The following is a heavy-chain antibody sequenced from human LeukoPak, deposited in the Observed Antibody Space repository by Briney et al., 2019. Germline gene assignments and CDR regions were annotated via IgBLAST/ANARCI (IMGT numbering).Heavy chain of an antibody. CDR1: GFTFSDYY. CDR2: ISSSSSYT. V-gene: IGHV3-11*03. D-gene: IGHD5-18*01. CDR3: ARRTHRIQLWEYYFDY. Sequence: GGSLRLSCAASGFTFSDYYMSWIRQAPGKGLEWVSYISSSSSYTNYADSVKGRFTISRDNAKNSLYLQMNSLRAEDTAVYYCARRTHRIQLWEYYFDYWGQGTLVTVSS. J-gene: IGHJ4*02.